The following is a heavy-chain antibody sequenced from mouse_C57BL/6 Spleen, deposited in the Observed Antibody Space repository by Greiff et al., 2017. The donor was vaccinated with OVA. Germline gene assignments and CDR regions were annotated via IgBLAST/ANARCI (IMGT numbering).Heavy chain of an antibody. D-gene: IGHD2-4*01. Sequence: EVKLVESGGGLVKPGGSLKLSCAASGFTFSDYGMHWVRQAPEKGLEWVAYISSGSSTIYYADTVKGRFTISRDNAKNTLFLQMTSLMSEDTAMYYCARGDYAYYYAMDYWGQGTSVTVSS. J-gene: IGHJ4*01. CDR3: ARGDYAYYYAMDY. V-gene: IGHV5-17*01. CDR1: GFTFSDYG. CDR2: ISSGSSTI.